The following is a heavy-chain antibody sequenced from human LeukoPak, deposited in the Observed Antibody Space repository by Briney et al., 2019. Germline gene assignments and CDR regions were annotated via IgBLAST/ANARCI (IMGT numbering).Heavy chain of an antibody. CDR2: ISSSNNSR. D-gene: IGHD3-22*01. CDR1: GFTFSEYY. Sequence: PGGSLRLSCAASGFTFSEYYMSWIRQAPGKGLEWVSYISSSNNSRNYADSVKGRFTISRDNAKNSLYLQMNSLRAEDTAVYYCARPRYYDSSGYYFDIWGQGTMVTVSS. V-gene: IGHV3-11*03. CDR3: ARPRYYDSSGYYFDI. J-gene: IGHJ3*02.